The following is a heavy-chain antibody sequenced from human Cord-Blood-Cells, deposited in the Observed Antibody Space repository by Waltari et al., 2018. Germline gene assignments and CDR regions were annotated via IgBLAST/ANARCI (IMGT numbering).Heavy chain of an antibody. D-gene: IGHD5-12*01. CDR2: SNPNRGGT. CDR1: GYTFPGYY. J-gene: IGHJ6*03. Sequence: QVQLVQSGAEVKKPGASVKVSCKASGYTFPGYYMHWVRQAPGQGLEGMGRSNPNRGGTNYAQKFQGRVTMTRDTSISTAYMELSRLRSDDTAVYYCAIYSGYEYGVDYYYYMDVWGKGTTVTVSS. V-gene: IGHV1-2*02. CDR3: AIYSGYEYGVDYYYYMDV.